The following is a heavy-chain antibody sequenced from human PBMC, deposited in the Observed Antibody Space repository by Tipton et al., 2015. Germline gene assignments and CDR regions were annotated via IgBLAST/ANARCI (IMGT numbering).Heavy chain of an antibody. Sequence: TLSLTCAVSGGSISSSNWWSWVRQPPGKGLEWIGEINHSGSTNYNPSLKSRVTISVDTSKNQFSLKLSSVTAADTAVYYCAREQGTYYDILTGYYTGFDPWGQGTLVTVSS. V-gene: IGHV4-4*02. D-gene: IGHD3-9*01. J-gene: IGHJ5*02. CDR3: AREQGTYYDILTGYYTGFDP. CDR1: GGSISSSNW. CDR2: INHSGST.